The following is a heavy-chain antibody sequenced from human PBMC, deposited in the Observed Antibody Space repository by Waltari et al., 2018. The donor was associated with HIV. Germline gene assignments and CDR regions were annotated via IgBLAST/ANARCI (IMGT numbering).Heavy chain of an antibody. J-gene: IGHJ2*01. CDR1: GGSISSGSYY. V-gene: IGHV4-61*02. CDR3: ARVSTVVTPYFDL. CDR2: IYTSGST. D-gene: IGHD4-17*01. Sequence: QVQLQESGPGLVKPSQTLSLTCTVSGGSISSGSYYWSWIRQPAGKGLEWIGRIYTSGSTNYNPALKSRDTISVDTSKNQCSLKLSSVTAADTAVYYGARVSTVVTPYFDLWGRGTLVTVSS.